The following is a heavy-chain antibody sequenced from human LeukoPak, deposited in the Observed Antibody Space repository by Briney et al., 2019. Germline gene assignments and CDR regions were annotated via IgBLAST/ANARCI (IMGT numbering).Heavy chain of an antibody. CDR1: GFTFTSSA. V-gene: IGHV1-58*02. J-gene: IGHJ3*01. CDR2: IVVGSGNT. D-gene: IGHD3-10*01. Sequence: SVKVSFKASGFTFTSSAMQWVRQARGQRLEWIGWIVVGSGNTNYPQKFQERVTITRDMSTTTAYMELSSLRSEDTAMYYCAADRDYYGSGGDAFDLWGQGTMVTVSS. CDR3: AADRDYYGSGGDAFDL.